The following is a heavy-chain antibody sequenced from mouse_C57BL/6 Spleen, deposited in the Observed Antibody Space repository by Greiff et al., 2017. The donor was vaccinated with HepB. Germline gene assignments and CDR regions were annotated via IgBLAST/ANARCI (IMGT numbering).Heavy chain of an antibody. Sequence: EVKVVESGGDLVKPGGSLKLSCAASGFTFSSYGMSWVRQTPDKRLEWVATISSGGSYAYYPDSVKGRFTISRDNAKNTLYLQMSSLKSEDTAMYYCARHPITTVVATGGFDYWGQGTTLTVSS. J-gene: IGHJ2*01. CDR3: ARHPITTVVATGGFDY. CDR1: GFTFSSYG. V-gene: IGHV5-6*01. D-gene: IGHD1-1*01. CDR2: ISSGGSYA.